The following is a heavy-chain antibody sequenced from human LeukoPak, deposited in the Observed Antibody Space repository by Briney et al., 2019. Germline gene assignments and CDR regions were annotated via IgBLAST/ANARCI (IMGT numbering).Heavy chain of an antibody. J-gene: IGHJ3*02. CDR1: GLTFTNYD. Sequence: QPGGSLRLSCEASGLTFTNYDVHWVRQAPGMGLEWVSFIKYDGSHKFYSDSVQGRFIISRDNSKNTVLLQMNSLTTADTALYYCAIRRYCGEDCYYPGAFDIWGQGTVVTVSS. CDR2: IKYDGSHK. CDR3: AIRRYCGEDCYYPGAFDI. D-gene: IGHD2-21*01. V-gene: IGHV3-30*02.